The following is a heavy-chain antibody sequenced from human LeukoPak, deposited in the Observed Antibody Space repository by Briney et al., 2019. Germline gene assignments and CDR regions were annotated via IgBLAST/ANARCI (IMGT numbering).Heavy chain of an antibody. V-gene: IGHV1-8*01. Sequence: GASVTVSFTASGYTFTSYDINWVRQAPGQGLEWMGWMNPNSGNTGYAQKFQGRVTMTRNTSISTAYMELSSLRSEDTAVYYCARRSMVRGVNWFDPWGQGTLVTVSS. J-gene: IGHJ5*02. CDR1: GYTFTSYD. CDR3: ARRSMVRGVNWFDP. D-gene: IGHD3-10*01. CDR2: MNPNSGNT.